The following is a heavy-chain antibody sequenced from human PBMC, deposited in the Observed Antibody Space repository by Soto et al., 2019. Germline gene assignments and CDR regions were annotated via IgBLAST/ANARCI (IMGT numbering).Heavy chain of an antibody. D-gene: IGHD3-10*01. CDR3: GTAVAFGEYNFDC. V-gene: IGHV3-53*01. J-gene: IGHJ4*02. CDR1: GIGVSLHY. Sequence: WGSLRLSCAVSGIGVSLHYMNWVRQAPGKGLEWVSGLDTDGDTSYADSVKGRFTISRDHSTNTAFLQMINVRAEATAGYSCGTAVAFGEYNFDCWGQGTPVTVSS. CDR2: LDTDGDT.